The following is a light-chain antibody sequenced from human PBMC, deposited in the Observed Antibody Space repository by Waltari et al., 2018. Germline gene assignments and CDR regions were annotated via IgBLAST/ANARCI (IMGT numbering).Light chain of an antibody. CDR1: SSAVRAYNT. V-gene: IGLV2-14*01. CDR3: SSYTTSRTWV. CDR2: EVR. Sequence: QSALTQPASVSGSPGQSITISCTGTSSAVRAYNTVPWYQQKPGKAPQLIIYEVRDRPPGVPNRFSGSKSGYTAFLTISGLQAEDEADYYCSSYTTSRTWVFGGGTKLTVL. J-gene: IGLJ3*02.